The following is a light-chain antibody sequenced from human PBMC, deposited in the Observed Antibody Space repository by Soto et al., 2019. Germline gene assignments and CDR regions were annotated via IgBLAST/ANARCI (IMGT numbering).Light chain of an antibody. CDR3: QHYHNWPPWT. CDR1: QSVGRH. CDR2: DAS. Sequence: EIAMTQSPATLSVSPGERATLSCRASQSVGRHLAWYQQKPDQAPRLLIYDASSRATGVPARFSGRGSGTEFTLTISSLQSEDFAVYFCQHYHNWPPWTFGQGTKVEIK. V-gene: IGKV3-15*01. J-gene: IGKJ1*01.